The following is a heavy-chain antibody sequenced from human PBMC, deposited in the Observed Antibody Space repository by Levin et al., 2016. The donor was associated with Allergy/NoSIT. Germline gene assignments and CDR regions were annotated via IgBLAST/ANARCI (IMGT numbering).Heavy chain of an antibody. D-gene: IGHD6-19*01. V-gene: IGHV5-51*01. CDR3: VRPGRESSGWVIDQ. Sequence: ESLKISCKASGYTFPSNWIGWVRQMPGKGLAWMGIIYPGDSDTRYSPSFQGQVFISADNSITTAYLQWNSLKASDTAMYYCVRPGRESSGWVIDQWGLGTRGHRLL. J-gene: IGHJ5*02. CDR1: GYTFPSNW. CDR2: IYPGDSDT.